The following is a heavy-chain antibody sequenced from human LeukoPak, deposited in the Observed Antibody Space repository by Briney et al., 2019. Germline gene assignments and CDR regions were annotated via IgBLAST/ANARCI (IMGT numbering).Heavy chain of an antibody. V-gene: IGHV3-7*01. CDR2: IKEDGSEE. J-gene: IGHJ3*01. CDR1: GFAFSRYW. CDR3: ARYYYDSRGENDAFDL. D-gene: IGHD3-22*01. Sequence: GGSLRLSCAASGFAFSRYWMSWVRQAPGKRLEWVANIKEDGSEEYYVDSVKGRFTISRDNAKNSLYLQVNSLRVEDTAVYYCARYYYDSRGENDAFDLWGQGTMVTVSS.